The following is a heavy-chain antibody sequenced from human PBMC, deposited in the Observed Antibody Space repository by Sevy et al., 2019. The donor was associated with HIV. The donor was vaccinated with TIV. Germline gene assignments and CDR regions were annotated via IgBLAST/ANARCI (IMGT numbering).Heavy chain of an antibody. CDR1: GFTFSNAW. Sequence: GGSLRLSCAASGFTFSNAWMSWVRQAPGKGLEWVGRIKSKTDGGTTDYAAPVKGRFTISRDDSKNRLYLKMNSLKTEDTAVYYCTTDLPYYDFWSGYYHFDYWGQGTLVTVSS. CDR3: TTDLPYYDFWSGYYHFDY. D-gene: IGHD3-3*01. J-gene: IGHJ4*02. CDR2: IKSKTDGGTT. V-gene: IGHV3-15*01.